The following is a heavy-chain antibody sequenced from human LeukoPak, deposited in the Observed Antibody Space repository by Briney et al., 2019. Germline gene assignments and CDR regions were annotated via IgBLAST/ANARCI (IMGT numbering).Heavy chain of an antibody. CDR2: INTDGSTT. J-gene: IGHJ6*02. V-gene: IGHV3-74*01. Sequence: PGGSLRLSCAASGFTFSPYWMHWVRQVPGKGLVWVSHINTDGSTTTYADSVKGRFTISRDNAKNTLYLQMDSLRAEDTAVYYCARDKTYGMDVWGQGTTVTVSS. CDR1: GFTFSPYW. CDR3: ARDKTYGMDV.